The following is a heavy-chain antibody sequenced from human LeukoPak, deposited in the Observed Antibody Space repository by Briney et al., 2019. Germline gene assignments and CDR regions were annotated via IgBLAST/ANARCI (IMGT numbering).Heavy chain of an antibody. CDR2: MSPNSGDT. CDR3: ARGPPNWGYDY. D-gene: IGHD7-27*01. Sequence: ASVKVSCKASGYTFTSYDFNWVRQATGQRPEWMGWMSPNSGDTGYAQKFQDRVAMTRSTSISTAYMELSSLRSDDTAVYYCARGPPNWGYDYWGPGTLVTVSS. V-gene: IGHV1-8*01. J-gene: IGHJ4*02. CDR1: GYTFTSYD.